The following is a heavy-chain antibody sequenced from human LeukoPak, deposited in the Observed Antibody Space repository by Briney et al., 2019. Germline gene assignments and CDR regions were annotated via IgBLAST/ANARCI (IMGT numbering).Heavy chain of an antibody. CDR3: ARGQQWLVRGYFDY. CDR2: ISGSGGSP. Sequence: PGGSLRLSCAASGFTFSSYAMSWVRQAPGKGLEWVSAISGSGGSPYYADSVKGRFTISRDNAKNSLYLQMNSLRAEDTAVYYCARGQQWLVRGYFDYWGLGTLVTVSS. J-gene: IGHJ4*02. CDR1: GFTFSSYA. D-gene: IGHD6-19*01. V-gene: IGHV3-23*01.